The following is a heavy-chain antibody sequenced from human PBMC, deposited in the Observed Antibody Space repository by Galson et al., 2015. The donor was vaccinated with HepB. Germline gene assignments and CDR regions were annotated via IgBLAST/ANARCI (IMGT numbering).Heavy chain of an antibody. CDR1: GYTFTSYD. J-gene: IGHJ6*02. CDR2: VNPNSHNT. V-gene: IGHV1-8*01. Sequence: SVKVSCKASGYTFTSYDINWVRRATGQGLEWMGWVNPNSHNTGYAQNFQGRVTMTTDTSINTAYMELSSLKIEDTAVYYCTTMALYGSGMSSRRDVWGQGTTVTVSS. CDR3: TTMALYGSGMSSRRDV. D-gene: IGHD3-10*01.